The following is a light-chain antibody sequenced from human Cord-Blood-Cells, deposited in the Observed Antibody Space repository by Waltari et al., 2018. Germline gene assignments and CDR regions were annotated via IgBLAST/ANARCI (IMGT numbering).Light chain of an antibody. CDR3: QAWDSSTAV. V-gene: IGLV3-1*01. Sequence: SYELTQPPSVSVSPGQTASITCSGDKLGDKYACWYQQKPGQSPVLVIYQDSKRPSGVPEGFSGSNSWNTATLTISGTQAMDEADYYCQAWDSSTAVFGGGTNLTVL. CDR1: KLGDKY. J-gene: IGLJ3*02. CDR2: QDS.